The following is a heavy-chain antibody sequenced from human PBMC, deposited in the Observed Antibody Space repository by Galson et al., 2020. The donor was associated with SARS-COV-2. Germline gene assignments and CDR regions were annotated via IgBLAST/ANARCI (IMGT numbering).Heavy chain of an antibody. CDR3: ARVLSYYYYGMDV. CDR1: GFTFSSYW. D-gene: IGHD2-8*02. J-gene: IGHJ6*02. V-gene: IGHV3-30*03. CDR2: ISYDGSNK. Sequence: GESLKISCAASGFTFSSYWMSWVRQAPGKGLEWVAVISYDGSNKYYADSVKGRFTISRDNSKNTLYLQMNSLRAEDTAVYYCARVLSYYYYGMDVWGQGTTVTVSS.